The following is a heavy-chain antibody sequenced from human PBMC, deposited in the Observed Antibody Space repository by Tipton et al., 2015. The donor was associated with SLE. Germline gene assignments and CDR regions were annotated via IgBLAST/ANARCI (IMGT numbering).Heavy chain of an antibody. V-gene: IGHV4-39*01. Sequence: TLSLTCTVSGGSINSSSYYWGWVRQPPGKGLEWIGNIYYSGSTYYNPSLKSRVTISVDTSKNQFSLKLSSVIAADTAVHYCARHEGFNWDYVRYYGMDVWGQGTTVTVSS. D-gene: IGHD1-7*01. CDR1: GGSINSSSYY. CDR3: ARHEGFNWDYVRYYGMDV. CDR2: IYYSGST. J-gene: IGHJ6*02.